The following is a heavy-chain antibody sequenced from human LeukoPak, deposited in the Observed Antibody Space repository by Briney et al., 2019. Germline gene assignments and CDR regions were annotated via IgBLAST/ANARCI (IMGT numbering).Heavy chain of an antibody. V-gene: IGHV3-30*18. J-gene: IGHJ6*02. CDR1: GFTFSSYG. CDR2: ISYDGSNK. Sequence: GGSLRLSCAASGFTFSSYGMHWVRQAPGKGLEWVAVISYDGSNKYYADSVKGRFTISRDNSKNTLYLQMNSLRAEDTAVYYCAKDLSKIDFWSGYPYGMDVWGQGTTVTVSS. CDR3: AKDLSKIDFWSGYPYGMDV. D-gene: IGHD3-3*01.